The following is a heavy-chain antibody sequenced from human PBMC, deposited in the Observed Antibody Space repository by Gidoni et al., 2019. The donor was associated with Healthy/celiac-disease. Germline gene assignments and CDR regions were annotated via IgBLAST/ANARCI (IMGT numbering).Heavy chain of an antibody. CDR2: ISSSSSYI. D-gene: IGHD1-7*01. V-gene: IGHV3-21*01. CDR1: GFTFRSYS. J-gene: IGHJ4*02. Sequence: EVQLVESGGGLVKPGGSLRLSWSASGFTFRSYSMTWVRQAPGKGLEWVSSISSSSSYISYAESVKCRFTISRDKAKNSLYLQMNSLRAEDTAVYYCASKTTGTTIGYWGQGTLVTVSS. CDR3: ASKTTGTTIGY.